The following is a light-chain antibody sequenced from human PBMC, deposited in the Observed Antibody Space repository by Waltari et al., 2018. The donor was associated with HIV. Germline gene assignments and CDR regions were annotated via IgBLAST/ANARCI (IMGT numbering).Light chain of an antibody. J-gene: IGLJ2*01. V-gene: IGLV10-54*04. Sequence: QAGLTQPPSVSEDLRQTATLACTGNNNNVGNQGVVWLQQHQGHPPKLLSFRNNSRPSGISGRFSTSRSGNTASLTITGLQPEDEADYYCSAWDTSLRAVIFGGGTKLTVL. CDR3: SAWDTSLRAVI. CDR2: RNN. CDR1: NNNVGNQG.